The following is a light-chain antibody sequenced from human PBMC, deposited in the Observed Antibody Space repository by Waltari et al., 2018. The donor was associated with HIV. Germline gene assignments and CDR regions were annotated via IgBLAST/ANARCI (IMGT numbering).Light chain of an antibody. J-gene: IGLJ3*02. CDR2: DVS. CDR3: CAYSSDNTPV. V-gene: IGLV2-14*03. Sequence: QSALTQPASVSGSPGPSITISCFGTRSDIGAYDYVSWYQQRPGKAPRVMIYDVSNRPSGVPVRFSGSKSGDSASLTISGLQAEDEAHYHCCAYSSDNTPVFGGGTRLTVL. CDR1: RSDIGAYDY.